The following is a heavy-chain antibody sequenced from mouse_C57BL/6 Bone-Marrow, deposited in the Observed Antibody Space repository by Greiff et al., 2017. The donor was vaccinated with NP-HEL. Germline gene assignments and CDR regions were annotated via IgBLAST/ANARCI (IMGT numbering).Heavy chain of an antibody. CDR3: AREEDGPAWFAY. Sequence: QVQLQQPGAELVMPGASVKLSCKASGYTFTSYWMHWVKQRPGQGLEWIGEIDPSDSHTNYNQKFKGKSTLTVDKSSSTAYMQLSSLTSEDSAVYYCAREEDGPAWFAYWGQGTLVTVSA. D-gene: IGHD2-3*01. CDR2: IDPSDSHT. CDR1: GYTFTSYW. V-gene: IGHV1-69*01. J-gene: IGHJ3*01.